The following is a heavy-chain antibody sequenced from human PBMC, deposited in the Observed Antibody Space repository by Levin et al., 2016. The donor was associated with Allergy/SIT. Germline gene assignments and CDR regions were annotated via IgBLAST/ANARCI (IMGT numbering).Heavy chain of an antibody. Sequence: SETLSLTCNVSGESITSGHSYWSWIRQPPGKGLEWIGYIYYTGSTHYNPSLKSRVLMSIDTSKRQFSLKLSSVTAADTAFYYCARASYDFWSDYWGQGTLVTVSS. J-gene: IGHJ4*02. CDR2: IYYTGST. D-gene: IGHD3-3*01. CDR1: GESITSGHSY. V-gene: IGHV4-30-4*01. CDR3: ARASYDFWSDY.